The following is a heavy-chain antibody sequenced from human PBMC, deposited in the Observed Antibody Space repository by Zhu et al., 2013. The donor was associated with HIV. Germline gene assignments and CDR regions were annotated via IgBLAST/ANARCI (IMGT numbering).Heavy chain of an antibody. CDR1: GGSISSYY. Sequence: QVQLQESGPGLVKPSETLSLTCTVSGGSISSYYWSWIRQPPGKGLEWIGYIYYSGSTNYNPSLKSRVTISVDTSKNQFSLKLSSVTAADTAVYYCARGYSSSWSPYYYYYYMGVWGKGTTVTVSS. V-gene: IGHV4-59*01. J-gene: IGHJ6*03. CDR2: IYYSGST. CDR3: ARGYSSSWSPYYYYYYMGV. D-gene: IGHD6-13*01.